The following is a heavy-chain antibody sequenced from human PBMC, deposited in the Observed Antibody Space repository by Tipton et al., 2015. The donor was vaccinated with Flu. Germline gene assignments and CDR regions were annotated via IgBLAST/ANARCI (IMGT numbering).Heavy chain of an antibody. CDR1: GYSFTSYW. CDR3: ARQEHCSSPSCYTGDYYYMDV. CDR2: IDPSDSYT. V-gene: IGHV5-10-1*01. J-gene: IGHJ6*03. Sequence: QLVQSGAEVKKPGESLRISCKGSGYSFTSYWISWVRQMPGKGLEWMGRIDPSDSYTNYSPSFQGHVTISADKSISTAYLQWSSLKASDTAMYYCARQEHCSSPSCYTGDYYYMDVWGKGTTVTVSS. D-gene: IGHD2-2*02.